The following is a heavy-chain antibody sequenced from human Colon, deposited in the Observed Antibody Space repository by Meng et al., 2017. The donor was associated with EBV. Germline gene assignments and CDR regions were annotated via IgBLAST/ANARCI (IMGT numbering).Heavy chain of an antibody. Sequence: VQLQEAGPRLVKSSQTLSLPCTVSGGSISSGDYYWSWIRQPPGKGLEWIGYIYYSGSTHYNPSLKSRVTISVDTSKNQFSLKVSSVTAADTAVYYCARQATGYCSGGSCYSGSIFDYWGQGTLVTVSS. CDR2: IYYSGST. D-gene: IGHD2-15*01. V-gene: IGHV4-30-4*01. CDR1: GGSISSGDYY. CDR3: ARQATGYCSGGSCYSGSIFDY. J-gene: IGHJ4*02.